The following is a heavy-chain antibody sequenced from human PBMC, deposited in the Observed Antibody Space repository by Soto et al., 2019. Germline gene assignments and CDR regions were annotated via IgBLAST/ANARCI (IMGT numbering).Heavy chain of an antibody. CDR1: GFTLKSYT. D-gene: IGHD2-2*01. CDR3: AKARCSSTTCYVPDY. V-gene: IGHV3-23*01. J-gene: IGHJ4*02. CDR2: ISGSGGSP. Sequence: PGGSMELSSAASGFTLKSYTMSWVRQAPGKGLEWVSVISGSGGSPYYADSVQGRFTISRDNPKNTLYLQMNSLRAEDTAIYYCAKARCSSTTCYVPDYWGQGTLVTVSS.